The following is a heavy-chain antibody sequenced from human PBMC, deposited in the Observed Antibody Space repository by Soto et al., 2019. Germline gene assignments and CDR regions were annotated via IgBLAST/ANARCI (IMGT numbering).Heavy chain of an antibody. CDR1: GFAFNGYG. J-gene: IGHJ6*01. V-gene: IGHV3-30*18. D-gene: IGHD2-21*02. CDR2: ISYDGQNR. Sequence: QGQLVESGGGVVQPGTSLRLSCGASGFAFNGYGMHWVRQAPGKWLEWVAAISYDGQNRYYADSMRGRITISRDNSKNTLVLEMNGLRAEDTGVYYCAKDNLAGVTVGIGSGMGVWGRGTPVTVSS. CDR3: AKDNLAGVTVGIGSGMGV.